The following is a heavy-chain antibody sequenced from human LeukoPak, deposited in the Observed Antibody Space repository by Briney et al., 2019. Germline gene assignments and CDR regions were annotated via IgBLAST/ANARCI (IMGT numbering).Heavy chain of an antibody. CDR2: ISGSGGST. D-gene: IGHD6-19*01. J-gene: IGHJ4*02. CDR1: GFTFSSYW. Sequence: GGSLRLSCAASGFTFSSYWMSWVRQAPGKGLEWVSAISGSGGSTYYADSVKGRFTISRDNSKNTLYLQMNSLRAEDTAVYYCAKVRHSDSSGGYWGQGTLVTVSS. V-gene: IGHV3-23*01. CDR3: AKVRHSDSSGGY.